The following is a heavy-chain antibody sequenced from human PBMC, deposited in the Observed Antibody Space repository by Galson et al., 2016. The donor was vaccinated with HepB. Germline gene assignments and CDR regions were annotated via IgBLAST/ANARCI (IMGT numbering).Heavy chain of an antibody. CDR2: INPNSGGT. CDR1: GYTFTGYY. Sequence: SVKVSCKASGYTFTGYYMHWVRQAPGQGLEWMGWINPNSGGTNYAQKFQGRVTMTRDTSISTAYMELSRLRSDDTAVYYWARVTVWGLYFRQWGQGTLVIVSS. D-gene: IGHD4-17*01. V-gene: IGHV1-2*02. CDR3: ARVTVWGLYFRQ. J-gene: IGHJ1*01.